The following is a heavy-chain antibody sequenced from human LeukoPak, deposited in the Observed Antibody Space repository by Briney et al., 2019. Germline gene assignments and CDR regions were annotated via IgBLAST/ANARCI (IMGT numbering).Heavy chain of an antibody. CDR2: VRRKAHNYAT. CDR3: VRHEATIDF. V-gene: IGHV3-73*01. CDR1: GFTFSDSG. Sequence: GGSLRLSCAASGFTFSDSGIQWVRQASGKGLEWVGHVRRKAHNYATAYAASVEGRFTISRDDSKHTAYLQMNNLKTDDTAVYYCVRHEATIDFWGQGTLVTVSS. J-gene: IGHJ4*02.